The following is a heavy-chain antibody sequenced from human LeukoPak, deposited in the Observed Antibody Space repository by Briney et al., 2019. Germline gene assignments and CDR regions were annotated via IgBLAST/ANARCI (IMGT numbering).Heavy chain of an antibody. V-gene: IGHV5-51*01. CDR2: IYPGDSDT. CDR3: VRTSGWYSSWFDP. CDR1: GYTFTRYW. J-gene: IGHJ5*02. Sequence: GESLKISCKGSGYTFTRYWIGWVRQMPGEGLEWMAIIYPGDSDTRYSPSFQGQVTISVDKSISTAYMQWSSLKASDTAIYYCVRTSGWYSSWFDPWGQGTLVTVSS. D-gene: IGHD6-19*01.